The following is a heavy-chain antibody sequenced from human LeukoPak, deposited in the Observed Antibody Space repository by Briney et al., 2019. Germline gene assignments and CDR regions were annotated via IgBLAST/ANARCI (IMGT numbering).Heavy chain of an antibody. CDR1: GGSISSSSYY. J-gene: IGHJ4*02. Sequence: PSETLSLTCSVSGGSISSSSYYWGWIRQAPGKGLEWIGSLYYTGSTYYNPSLKSRVTISVDTSKNQFSLKLSSVTAADTAVYYCARDSIAVAGTDYWGQGTLVTVSS. CDR3: ARDSIAVAGTDY. CDR2: LYYTGST. V-gene: IGHV4-39*07. D-gene: IGHD6-19*01.